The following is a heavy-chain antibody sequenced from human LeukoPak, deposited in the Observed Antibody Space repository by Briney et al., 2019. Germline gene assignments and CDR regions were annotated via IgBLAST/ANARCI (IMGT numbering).Heavy chain of an antibody. J-gene: IGHJ4*02. V-gene: IGHV1-18*01. CDR3: ARSLETYYFDY. Sequence: GASVKVSCKASGYTFTSYCISWVRQAPAQGLEWMGWISAYNGNTNYAQKLQGRVTMTTDTSTSTAYMELRSLRSDDTAVYYCARSLETYYFDYWGQGTLVTVSS. CDR2: ISAYNGNT. D-gene: IGHD5-24*01. CDR1: GYTFTSYC.